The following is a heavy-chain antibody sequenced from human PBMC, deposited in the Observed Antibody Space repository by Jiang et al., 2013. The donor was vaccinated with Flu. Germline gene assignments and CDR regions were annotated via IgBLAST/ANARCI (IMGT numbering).Heavy chain of an antibody. CDR3: ARLTLVRGVYTPYFDY. CDR2: VYYTGRT. V-gene: IGHV4-61*01. CDR1: GGSVSSKNYY. J-gene: IGHJ4*02. Sequence: ETLSLTCTVSGGSVSSKNYYWSWIRQPPGKGLEWIGYVYYTGRTNYNPSLKSRVTISVDTSKNQFFLNLSSVTAADTAIYYCARLTLVRGVYTPYFDYWGQGTLVTVSS. D-gene: IGHD3-10*01.